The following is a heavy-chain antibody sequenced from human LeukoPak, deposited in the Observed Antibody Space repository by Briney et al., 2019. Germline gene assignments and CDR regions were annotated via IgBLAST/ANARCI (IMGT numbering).Heavy chain of an antibody. V-gene: IGHV3-21*01. CDR1: GFTFSSYS. Sequence: GGSLRLSCAASGFTFSSYSMNWVRQAPGKGLEWVSSISSSSSYIYYADSVKGRFTISRDNAKNSLYLQMNGLRAEDTAVYYCARGQQLVVSYHYYMDVWGKGTTVTVSS. J-gene: IGHJ6*03. D-gene: IGHD6-13*01. CDR2: ISSSSSYI. CDR3: ARGQQLVVSYHYYMDV.